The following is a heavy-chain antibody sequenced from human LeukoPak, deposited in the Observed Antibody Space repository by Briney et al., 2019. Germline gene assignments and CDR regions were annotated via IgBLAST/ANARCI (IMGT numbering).Heavy chain of an antibody. Sequence: ASVKVSCKASGYTFITHGLTWVRQAPGQGLEWMGWISAYNGNTIYARTLQDRLTMTTDTSTSTAYMELRSQRSDDTAVYYCARSVVPAAIYWFDPWGQGTLVTVSS. D-gene: IGHD2-2*01. CDR3: ARSVVPAAIYWFDP. CDR2: ISAYNGNT. J-gene: IGHJ5*02. V-gene: IGHV1-18*01. CDR1: GYTFITHG.